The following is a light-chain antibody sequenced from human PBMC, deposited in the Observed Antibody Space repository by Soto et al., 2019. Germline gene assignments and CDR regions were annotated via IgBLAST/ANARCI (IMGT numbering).Light chain of an antibody. CDR1: QSVSSN. CDR2: GAS. J-gene: IGKJ1*01. CDR3: QHYNSWPLT. V-gene: IGKV3-15*01. Sequence: EIVLTQSPATVSVSPGERASLSCRASQSVSSNLAWYQQSPGQAPRLLIYGASARATGVPARFSGSGSGTDFTLTISGLQSEDFALYYGQHYNSWPLTFGQGTKVEVK.